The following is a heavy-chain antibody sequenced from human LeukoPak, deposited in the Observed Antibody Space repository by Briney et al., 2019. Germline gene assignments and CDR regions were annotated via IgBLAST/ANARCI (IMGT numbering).Heavy chain of an antibody. J-gene: IGHJ5*02. D-gene: IGHD2-2*01. Sequence: GESLKISCKGSGYSFTSYWIGWVRQMPGEGLEWMGIIYPGDSDTRYSPSFQGQVTISADKSISTAYLQWSSLKASDTAMYYCARTAAMRGYWFDPWGQGTLVTVSS. CDR3: ARTAAMRGYWFDP. CDR2: IYPGDSDT. CDR1: GYSFTSYW. V-gene: IGHV5-51*01.